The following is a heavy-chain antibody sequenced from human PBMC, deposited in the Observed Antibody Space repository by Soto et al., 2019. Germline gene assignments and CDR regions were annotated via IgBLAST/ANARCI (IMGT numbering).Heavy chain of an antibody. J-gene: IGHJ3*02. CDR3: ARASPYYDSSGYPHGDAFDI. CDR1: GYTFTSYY. CDR2: INPSGGST. Sequence: ASVKVSCKASGYTFTSYYMHWVRQAPGQGLEWMGIINPSGGSTSYAQKFQGRATMTRDTSTSTVYMELSSLRSEDTAVYYCARASPYYDSSGYPHGDAFDIWGQGTMVTVSS. V-gene: IGHV1-46*01. D-gene: IGHD3-22*01.